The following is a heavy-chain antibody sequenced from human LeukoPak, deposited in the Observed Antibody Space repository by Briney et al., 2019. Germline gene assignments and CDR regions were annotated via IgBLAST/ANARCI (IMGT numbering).Heavy chain of an antibody. D-gene: IGHD5-24*01. J-gene: IGHJ1*01. CDR1: GFTFSNDP. CDR3: AKGGVPMATSLIHH. Sequence: GGSLRLSCAASGFTFSNDPMTWVRQTPGKGLEWVSSISGDGRSTYRADSVKGRFTISRDNSKNTLYLQMNSLRVDDTAVYYCAKGGVPMATSLIHHWGQGTLVIVSS. CDR2: ISGDGRST. V-gene: IGHV3-23*01.